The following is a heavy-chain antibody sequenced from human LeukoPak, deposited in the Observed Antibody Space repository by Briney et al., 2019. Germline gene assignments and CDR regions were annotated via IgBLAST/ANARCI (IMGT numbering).Heavy chain of an antibody. V-gene: IGHV3-73*01. CDR1: GFTFSGSA. D-gene: IGHD4-17*01. CDR2: IRSKANSYAT. CDR3: ARDRGYGDYLYYFGY. J-gene: IGHJ4*02. Sequence: GGSLRLSCAASGFTFSGSAMHWVRQASGKGLEWVGRIRSKANSYATAYAASVKGRFTISRDDSKNTAYLQMNSLKTEDTAVYYCARDRGYGDYLYYFGYWGQGTLVTVSS.